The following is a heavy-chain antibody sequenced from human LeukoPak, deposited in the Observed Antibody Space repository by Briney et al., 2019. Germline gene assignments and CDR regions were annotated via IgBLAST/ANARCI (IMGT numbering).Heavy chain of an antibody. V-gene: IGHV3-33*06. Sequence: PGGSLRLSCAASGFTFSSYGTHWVRQAPGKGLEWVAVIWYDGSNKYYADSVKGRFTISRDNSKNTLYLQMNSLRAEDTAVYYCAKDSYLVGKDIPGVFDYWGQGTLVTVSS. CDR1: GFTFSSYG. D-gene: IGHD7-27*01. J-gene: IGHJ4*02. CDR3: AKDSYLVGKDIPGVFDY. CDR2: IWYDGSNK.